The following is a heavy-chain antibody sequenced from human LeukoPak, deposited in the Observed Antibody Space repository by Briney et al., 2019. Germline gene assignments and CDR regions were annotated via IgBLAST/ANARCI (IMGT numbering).Heavy chain of an antibody. V-gene: IGHV4-59*01. CDR2: IYHTGST. D-gene: IGHD3-22*01. Sequence: RPSETLSLTCTVSGGSISAYYWNWIRQSPGKGLEWIGYIYHTGSTKHNPSLKSRVTTSVDTSKNQFSLKLTSVTAADTAVYYCARNSYYYDSSGPAEAFDIWGQGTMVTVSS. CDR1: GGSISAYY. CDR3: ARNSYYYDSSGPAEAFDI. J-gene: IGHJ3*02.